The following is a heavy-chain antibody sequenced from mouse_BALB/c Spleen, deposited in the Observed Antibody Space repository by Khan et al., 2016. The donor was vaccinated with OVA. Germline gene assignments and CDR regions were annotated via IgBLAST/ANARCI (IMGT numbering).Heavy chain of an antibody. Sequence: EVQLQESGPGLVKPSQSLSLTCSVTGYSITSGYYWNWIRQFPGNKLEWMGYITYDGSNNYNPSLTNRIFITRDTSKNQFFLKLNSVTTENTATDYCARDGGDYAMDYWGQGTSVTVSS. V-gene: IGHV3-6*02. CDR2: ITYDGSN. CDR1: GYSITSGYY. J-gene: IGHJ4*01. CDR3: ARDGGDYAMDY.